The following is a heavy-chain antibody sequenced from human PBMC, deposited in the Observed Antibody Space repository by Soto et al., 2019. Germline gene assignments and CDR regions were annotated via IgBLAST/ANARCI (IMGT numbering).Heavy chain of an antibody. D-gene: IGHD4-4*01. J-gene: IGHJ6*03. CDR2: IYYSGST. V-gene: IGHV4-39*01. CDR3: ATEPAAVYSNYARHYYYMDV. CDR1: GGSISSSSYY. Sequence: PSETLALTCTVSGGSISSSSYYWGWIRQPPGKGLEWIGSIYYSGSTYYNPSLKSRVTISVDTSKNQFSLKLSSVTAADTAVYYCATEPAAVYSNYARHYYYMDVWGKGTTVTVSS.